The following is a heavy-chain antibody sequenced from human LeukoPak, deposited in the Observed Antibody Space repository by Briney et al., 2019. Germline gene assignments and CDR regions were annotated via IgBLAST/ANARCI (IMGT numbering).Heavy chain of an antibody. D-gene: IGHD6-13*01. Sequence: GGSLRLSCAASGFTFSSYAMSWVRQAPGKGLEWVANIKQDGSEKYYVDSVKGRFTISRDNAKNSLYLQMNSLSVEDTAVYYCARGPTTAGIFYWGQGTLVTVSS. V-gene: IGHV3-7*01. CDR2: IKQDGSEK. J-gene: IGHJ4*02. CDR1: GFTFSSYA. CDR3: ARGPTTAGIFY.